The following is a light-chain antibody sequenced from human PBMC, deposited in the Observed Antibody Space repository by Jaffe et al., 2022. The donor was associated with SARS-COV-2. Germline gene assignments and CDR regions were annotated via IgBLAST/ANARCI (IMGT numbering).Light chain of an antibody. Sequence: EIVMTQSPATLSVSPGERATLSCRASQSVSSNLAWYQQKPGQAPRLLIYDASTRDTGIPARFSGSGSGTEFTLTISSLQSEDFAVYYCQQYDNWPPGTFGQGTKLEI. CDR3: QQYDNWPPGT. V-gene: IGKV3-15*01. CDR1: QSVSSN. J-gene: IGKJ2*01. CDR2: DAS.